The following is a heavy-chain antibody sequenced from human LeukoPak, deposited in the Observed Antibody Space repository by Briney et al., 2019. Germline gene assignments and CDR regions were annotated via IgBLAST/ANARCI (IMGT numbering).Heavy chain of an antibody. D-gene: IGHD5-12*01. V-gene: IGHV3-23*01. CDR3: AKANELWGCSGLDW. Sequence: GGSLRLSCAASGFTFSSYAMSWVRQAPGKGLEWVSAISGSGGSTYYGDSVKGRFTISRDNSKNTLYLQMNSLRAEDTAVYYCAKANELWGCSGLDWWGQGTLVTVSS. CDR1: GFTFSSYA. J-gene: IGHJ4*02. CDR2: ISGSGGST.